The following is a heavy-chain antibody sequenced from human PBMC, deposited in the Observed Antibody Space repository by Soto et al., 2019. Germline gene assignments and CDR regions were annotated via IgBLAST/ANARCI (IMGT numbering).Heavy chain of an antibody. V-gene: IGHV5-51*01. J-gene: IGHJ4*02. Sequence: VSWGGAGDKLGSSWVGGLLRKTGKGLEWMGIIKPGTSDIRYSPSFRGQVTLSADEAANTAFLQWSSLKPLDTAIYYCATQISFVCDSWGQGTLVTVSS. CDR3: ATQISFVCDS. CDR1: GDKLGSSW. CDR2: IKPGTSDI. D-gene: IGHD3-16*01.